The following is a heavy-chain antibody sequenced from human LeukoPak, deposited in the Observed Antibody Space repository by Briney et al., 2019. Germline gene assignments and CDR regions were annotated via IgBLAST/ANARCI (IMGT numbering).Heavy chain of an antibody. J-gene: IGHJ4*02. V-gene: IGHV3-23*01. Sequence: GGSLRLSCAASGFNFRTYGMNWVRQAPGKGLEWVSAISGSGGSTYYADSVKARFTISRDTSKNTLYLQMNSLRAEDTAVYYCAKDGRRITMIVVVRRGHYFDYWGQGTLVTVSS. CDR3: AKDGRRITMIVVVRRGHYFDY. D-gene: IGHD3-22*01. CDR2: ISGSGGST. CDR1: GFNFRTYG.